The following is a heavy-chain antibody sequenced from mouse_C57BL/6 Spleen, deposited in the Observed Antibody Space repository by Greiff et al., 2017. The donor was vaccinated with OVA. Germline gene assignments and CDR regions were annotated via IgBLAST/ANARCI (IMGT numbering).Heavy chain of an antibody. Sequence: QVQLKESGPELVKPGASVKISCKASGYAFSSSWMNWVKQRPGKGLEWIGRIYPGDGDTNYNGKFKGKATLTADKSSSTAYMQLSSLTSDNSAVFFCARVGGGDYFDYWGQGTTLTVSS. V-gene: IGHV1-82*01. CDR3: ARVGGGDYFDY. J-gene: IGHJ2*01. CDR1: GYAFSSSW. CDR2: IYPGDGDT.